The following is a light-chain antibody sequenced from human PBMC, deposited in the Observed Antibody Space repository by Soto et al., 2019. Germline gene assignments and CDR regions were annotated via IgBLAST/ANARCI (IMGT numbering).Light chain of an antibody. J-gene: IGKJ5*01. Sequence: EVVMRQSPATLSVSPGEGATLSCRASQSVSSYLAWYQQKPGQAPRLLIYDASNRATGIPARFSGSGSGTDFTLTISSLEPEDFAVYYCQQRSNWPITFGQGTRLEIK. CDR2: DAS. CDR3: QQRSNWPIT. CDR1: QSVSSY. V-gene: IGKV3-11*01.